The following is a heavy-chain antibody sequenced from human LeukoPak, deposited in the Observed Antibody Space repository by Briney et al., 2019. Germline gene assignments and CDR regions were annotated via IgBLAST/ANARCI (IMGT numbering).Heavy chain of an antibody. CDR3: ATAAAGTGFDY. CDR2: INPNSGGT. V-gene: IGHV1-2*06. D-gene: IGHD6-13*01. Sequence: ASVKVSCKASGYTFTGYYMHWVRQARGQGLEWMGRINPNSGGTNYAQKFQGRVTMTRDTSISTAYMELSRLRSDDTAVYYCATAAAGTGFDYWGQGTLVTVSS. J-gene: IGHJ4*02. CDR1: GYTFTGYY.